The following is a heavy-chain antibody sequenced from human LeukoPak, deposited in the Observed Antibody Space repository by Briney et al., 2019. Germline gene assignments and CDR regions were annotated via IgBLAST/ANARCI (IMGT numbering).Heavy chain of an antibody. CDR3: AKSMTLQWRGFFDL. J-gene: IGHJ2*01. CDR2: ISNNGGYT. Sequence: GSLRLSCAASGFTFSSSAMSWVRQAPGKGLEWVSAISNNGGYTYYADSVQGRFTISRDNSKNTLYLQKNSLRADDTAIYYCAKSMTLQWRGFFDLWGRGTHVTVSS. V-gene: IGHV3-23*01. CDR1: GFTFSSSA. D-gene: IGHD6-19*01.